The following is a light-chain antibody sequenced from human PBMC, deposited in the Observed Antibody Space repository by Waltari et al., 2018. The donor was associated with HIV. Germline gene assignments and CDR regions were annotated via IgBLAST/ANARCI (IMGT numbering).Light chain of an antibody. Sequence: QSVLTQPPSVSAAPGQKVTISCSGSSSNIGNQYVSWYQQLPGTAPKLLIYDSNKRPSGIADRVSGSKSGTSATLGITGLQTGDEADYYCGTWDSSLNSWEFGGGTKVTVL. CDR1: SSNIGNQY. J-gene: IGLJ3*02. V-gene: IGLV1-51*01. CDR3: GTWDSSLNSWE. CDR2: DSN.